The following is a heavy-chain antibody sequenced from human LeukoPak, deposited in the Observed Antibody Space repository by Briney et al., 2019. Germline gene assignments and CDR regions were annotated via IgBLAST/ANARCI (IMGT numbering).Heavy chain of an antibody. CDR3: ASSSSGWYTFDY. CDR1: GFTFSSYA. V-gene: IGHV3-23*01. CDR2: IGASGGGT. Sequence: QPGGSLRLSCAASGFTFSSYAMSWVRQAPGKGLGWISVIGASGGGTFYADSVKGRFTISRDNSKSTLYLQMNSLRAEDTAVYYCASSSSGWYTFDYWGQGTLVTVSS. J-gene: IGHJ4*02. D-gene: IGHD6-19*01.